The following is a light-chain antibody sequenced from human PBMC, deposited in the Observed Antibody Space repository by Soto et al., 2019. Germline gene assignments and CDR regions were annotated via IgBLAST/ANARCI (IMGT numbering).Light chain of an antibody. CDR3: QQSYSTPRT. CDR1: QSLSSY. Sequence: DIQMTQSPSSLSASVGDRVTITCRASQSLSSYLNWYQQKPGKAPKLLIYAASSLQSGVPSRFSGSGSGTEFTLTISSLQPGDFATYYCQQSYSTPRTFGQGTKVEIK. J-gene: IGKJ1*01. CDR2: AAS. V-gene: IGKV1-39*01.